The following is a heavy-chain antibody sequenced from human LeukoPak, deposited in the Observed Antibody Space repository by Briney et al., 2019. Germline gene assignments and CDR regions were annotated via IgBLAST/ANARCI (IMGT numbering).Heavy chain of an antibody. D-gene: IGHD6-19*01. CDR3: ARDQGIAVAGTAYGMDV. CDR2: IWYDGSNK. J-gene: IGHJ6*02. V-gene: IGHV3-33*01. Sequence: GSLRLSCAASGFTFSSYGMHWVRQAPGKGLEWVAVIWYDGSNKYYADSVKGRFTISRDNSKNTLYLQMNSLRAEDTAVYYCARDQGIAVAGTAYGMDVWGQGTTVTVSS. CDR1: GFTFSSYG.